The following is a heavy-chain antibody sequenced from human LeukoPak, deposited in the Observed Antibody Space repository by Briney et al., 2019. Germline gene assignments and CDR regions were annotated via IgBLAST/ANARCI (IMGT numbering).Heavy chain of an antibody. D-gene: IGHD6-19*01. J-gene: IGHJ5*02. CDR2: IIPIFGTA. CDR3: ARDSYNAVAGPGWFDP. CDR1: GGTFSSYA. V-gene: IGHV1-69*05. Sequence: ASVKVSCKASGGTFSSYAISWVRQAPGQGLEWMGWIIPIFGTANYAQKFQGRVTITTDESTSTAYMELSSLRSEDTAVYYCARDSYNAVAGPGWFDPWGQGTLVTVSS.